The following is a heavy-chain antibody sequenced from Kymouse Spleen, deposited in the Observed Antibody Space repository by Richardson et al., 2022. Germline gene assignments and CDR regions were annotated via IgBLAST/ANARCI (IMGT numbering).Heavy chain of an antibody. D-gene: IGHD3-9*01. CDR2: ISSSSSYI. CDR3: ARRGYDILTGYYIWFDP. CDR1: GFTFSSYS. Sequence: EVQLVESGGGLVKPGGSLRLSCAASGFTFSSYSMNWVRQAPGKGLEWVSSISSSSSYIYYADSVKGRFTISRDNAKNSLYLQMNSLRAEDTAVYYCARRGYDILTGYYIWFDPWGQGTLVTVSS. J-gene: IGHJ5*02. V-gene: IGHV3-21*03.